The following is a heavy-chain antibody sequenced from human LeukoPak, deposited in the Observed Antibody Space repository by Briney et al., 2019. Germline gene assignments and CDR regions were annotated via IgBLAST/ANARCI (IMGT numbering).Heavy chain of an antibody. CDR2: IIPIFGTA. D-gene: IGHD1-20*01. Sequence: SVKVSCKASGGTFSSYAISWVRQAPGQRLEWMGGIIPIFGTANYAQKFQGRVTITTDESTSTAYMELSSLRSEDTAVYYCAGDQGGVTGTPYYFDYWGQGTPVTVSS. CDR1: GGTFSSYA. CDR3: AGDQGGVTGTPYYFDY. J-gene: IGHJ4*02. V-gene: IGHV1-69*05.